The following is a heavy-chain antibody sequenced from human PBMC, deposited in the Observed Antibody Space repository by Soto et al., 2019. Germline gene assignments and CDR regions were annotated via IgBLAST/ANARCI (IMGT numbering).Heavy chain of an antibody. CDR2: ISGSGFKK. Sequence: GGSVRLSCAASGFIFENFGMSGVRQAPGKGLEWISSISGSGFKKYYADSVKGRFTISRDNSKSTVYLELNNLSAEDTAVYHCAKNQGVELVPLATVDWFDPWGQGSVVTVSS. D-gene: IGHD1-26*01. J-gene: IGHJ5*02. V-gene: IGHV3-23*01. CDR3: AKNQGVELVPLATVDWFDP. CDR1: GFIFENFG.